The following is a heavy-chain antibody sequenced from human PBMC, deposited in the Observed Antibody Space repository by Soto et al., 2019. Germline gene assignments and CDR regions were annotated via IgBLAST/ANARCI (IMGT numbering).Heavy chain of an antibody. J-gene: IGHJ4*02. D-gene: IGHD3-16*02. CDR2: ISSSSSYT. Sequence: GGSLRLSCAASGFTFSDYYMSWIRQAPGKGLEWVSYISSSSSYTNYADSVKGRFTISRDNAENSLYLQMNSLRAEDTAVYYCARVTFGGVIEPNLFDYWGQGTLVTVSS. V-gene: IGHV3-11*06. CDR1: GFTFSDYY. CDR3: ARVTFGGVIEPNLFDY.